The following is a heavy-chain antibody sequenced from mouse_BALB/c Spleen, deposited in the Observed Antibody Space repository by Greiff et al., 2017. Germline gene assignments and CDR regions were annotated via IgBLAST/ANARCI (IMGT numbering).Heavy chain of an antibody. D-gene: IGHD4-1*01. J-gene: IGHJ2*01. CDR3: ARQLGRGYYFDY. Sequence: EVQGVESGGGLVQPGGSLKLSCAASGFTFSSYTMSWVRQTPEKRLEWVAYISNGGGSTYYPDTVKGRFTISRDNAKNTLYLQMSSLKSEDTAMYYCARQLGRGYYFDYWGQGTTLTVSS. CDR1: GFTFSSYT. CDR2: ISNGGGST. V-gene: IGHV5-12-2*01.